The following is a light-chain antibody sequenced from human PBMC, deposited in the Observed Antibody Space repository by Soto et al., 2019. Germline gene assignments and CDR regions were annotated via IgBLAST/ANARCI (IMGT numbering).Light chain of an antibody. CDR1: QSLLHTDGYNY. CDR2: LGS. CDR3: MQALQTPPT. J-gene: IGKJ1*01. Sequence: DTVMTQSPLSLPVTPGEPASISCWSSQSLLHTDGYNYLDWYLQKPGQSPQLLIYLGSYRASGVPDRFSGSRSRTDFTLKISRVEAEDVGVYYCMQALQTPPTFGQGTKLEI. V-gene: IGKV2-28*01.